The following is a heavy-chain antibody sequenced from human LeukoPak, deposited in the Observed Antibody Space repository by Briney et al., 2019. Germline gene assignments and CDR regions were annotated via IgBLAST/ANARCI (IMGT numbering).Heavy chain of an antibody. Sequence: SETLSLTCTVSGASISSHCWNWLRQPPGKGLEWIGYGFHTGRTNYSTSLKSRVTISVDTCKNQFSLKLSSVTAADTAVYYCARGGENPPPEDWGQGTLVTVSS. CDR3: ARGGENPPPED. CDR2: GFHTGRT. D-gene: IGHD2/OR15-2a*01. CDR1: GASISSHC. J-gene: IGHJ4*02. V-gene: IGHV4-59*11.